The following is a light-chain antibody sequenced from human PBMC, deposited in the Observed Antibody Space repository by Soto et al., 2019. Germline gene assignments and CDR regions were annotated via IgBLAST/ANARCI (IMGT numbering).Light chain of an antibody. CDR2: GAS. CDR3: QQYNNWPPFT. J-gene: IGKJ3*01. Sequence: EIVMTQSPATLSVSPGERATLSCRASQSVSSNLAWYQQKPGQAPRILIYGASTRATGIPARFSGSGSGTDFPLTISSMQSEDFAVYYCQQYNNWPPFTFGPGTKVDIK. CDR1: QSVSSN. V-gene: IGKV3-15*01.